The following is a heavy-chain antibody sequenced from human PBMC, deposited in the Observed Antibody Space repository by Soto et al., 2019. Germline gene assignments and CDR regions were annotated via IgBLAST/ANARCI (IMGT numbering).Heavy chain of an antibody. CDR1: GFTFSSYA. D-gene: IGHD3-22*01. CDR3: AKSHYYDSSGYYYGPLYFDY. J-gene: IGHJ4*02. Sequence: SGGSLRLSCAASGFTFSSYAMSWVRQAPGKGLEWVSAISGSGGSTYYADSVKGRFTISRDNSKNTLYLQMNSLRAEDTAVYYCAKSHYYDSSGYYYGPLYFDYWGQGTLVTVSS. V-gene: IGHV3-23*01. CDR2: ISGSGGST.